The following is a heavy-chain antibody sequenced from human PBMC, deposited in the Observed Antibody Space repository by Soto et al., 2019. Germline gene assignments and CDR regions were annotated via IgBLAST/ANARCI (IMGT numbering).Heavy chain of an antibody. CDR1: GGTFSSYA. Sequence: QVQLVQSGAEVKKPGSSVKVSCKASGGTFSSYAISWVRQAPGQGLEWMGGIIPIFGTANYAQKFQGRVTITADESTSTAYMGLSSLRSEDTAVYYCARDGDLKVAAAGHYYYYGMDVWGQGTTVTVSS. J-gene: IGHJ6*02. CDR2: IIPIFGTA. CDR3: ARDGDLKVAAAGHYYYYGMDV. V-gene: IGHV1-69*01. D-gene: IGHD6-13*01.